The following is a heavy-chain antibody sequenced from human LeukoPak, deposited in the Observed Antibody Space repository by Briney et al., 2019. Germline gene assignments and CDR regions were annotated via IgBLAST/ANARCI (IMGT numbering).Heavy chain of an antibody. D-gene: IGHD4-17*01. CDR3: ARTGHDYGDYVDY. CDR1: GGSISSYY. CDR2: IYYSGST. V-gene: IGHV4-59*01. Sequence: PSQTLSLTCTVSGGSISSYYWSWIRQPPGKGLEWIGYIYYSGSTNYNPSLKSRVTISVDTSKNQFSLKLSSVTAADTAVYYCARTGHDYGDYVDYWGQGTLVTVSS. J-gene: IGHJ4*02.